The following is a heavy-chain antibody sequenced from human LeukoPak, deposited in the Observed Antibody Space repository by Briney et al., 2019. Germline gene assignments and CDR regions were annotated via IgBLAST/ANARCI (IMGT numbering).Heavy chain of an antibody. D-gene: IGHD1-26*01. Sequence: GGSLRLSCAASGFTFSDYYMSWIRQAPGKGLEWVSYISSSGSAIYYADSVKGRFTISRDNAKNSLYLQMNSLRAEDTAVYYCATPPSYAVLGYWGQGTLVTVSS. CDR2: ISSSGSAI. V-gene: IGHV3-11*04. CDR1: GFTFSDYY. J-gene: IGHJ4*02. CDR3: ATPPSYAVLGY.